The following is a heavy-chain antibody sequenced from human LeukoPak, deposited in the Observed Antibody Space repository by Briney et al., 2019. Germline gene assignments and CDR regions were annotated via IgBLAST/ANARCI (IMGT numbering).Heavy chain of an antibody. J-gene: IGHJ4*02. CDR1: GFTFSSHS. D-gene: IGHD2-15*01. CDR2: ISSSSTII. V-gene: IGHV3-48*01. CDR3: ARESGKYCSGGSCYRRPFDY. Sequence: PGGSLRLSCAASGFTFSSHSMNWVRQAPGKGLEWVSYISSSSTIIHYADSVKGRFTISRDDAKNSLYLQMNSLRAEDTAVYYCARESGKYCSGGSCYRRPFDYWGQGTLVTVSS.